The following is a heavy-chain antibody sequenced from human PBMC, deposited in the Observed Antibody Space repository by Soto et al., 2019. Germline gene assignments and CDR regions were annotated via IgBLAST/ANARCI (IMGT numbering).Heavy chain of an antibody. CDR3: ARVPRGITIFGVAQYYYGMDV. Sequence: ASVKVSCKASGCTFTSYYMHWVRQAPGQGLEWMGIINPSGGSTSYAQKFQGRVTMTRDTSTSTVYMELSSLRSEDTAVYYCARVPRGITIFGVAQYYYGMDVWGQGTTVTVSS. V-gene: IGHV1-46*01. D-gene: IGHD3-3*01. CDR2: INPSGGST. CDR1: GCTFTSYY. J-gene: IGHJ6*02.